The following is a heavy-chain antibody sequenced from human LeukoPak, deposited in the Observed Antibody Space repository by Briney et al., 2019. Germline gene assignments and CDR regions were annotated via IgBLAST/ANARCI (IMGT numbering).Heavy chain of an antibody. CDR1: GGSFSGYY. CDR2: INHSGST. V-gene: IGHV4-34*01. D-gene: IGHD6-13*01. Sequence: SETLSLTCAVYGGSFSGYYWSCIRQPPGKGLEWIEEINHSGSTNYNPSLKSRVTISVDTSKNQFSLKLSSVTAADTAVYYCASDSSYGMDVWGQGTTVTVSS. J-gene: IGHJ6*02. CDR3: ASDSSYGMDV.